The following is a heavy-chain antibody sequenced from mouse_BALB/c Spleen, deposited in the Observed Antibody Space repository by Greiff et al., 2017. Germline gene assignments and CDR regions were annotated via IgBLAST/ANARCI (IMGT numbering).Heavy chain of an antibody. D-gene: IGHD1-2*01. CDR2: IDPYDSET. CDR1: GYTFTSYW. CDR3: ARGLRLRNYYAMDY. V-gene: IGHV1-52*01. Sequence: QVHVKQPGAELVRPGASVKLSCKASGYTFTSYWMNWVKQRPEQGLEWIGRIDPYDSETHYNQKFKDKAILTVDKSSSTAYMQLSSLTSEDSAVYYCARGLRLRNYYAMDYWGQGTSVTVSS. J-gene: IGHJ4*01.